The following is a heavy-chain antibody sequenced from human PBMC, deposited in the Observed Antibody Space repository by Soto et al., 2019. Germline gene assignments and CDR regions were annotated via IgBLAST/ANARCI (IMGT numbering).Heavy chain of an antibody. V-gene: IGHV4-31*02. Sequence: SETLSLTCTVSGGSLKSGGYYWSWIRQHPGRGLEWIGYIYYTGRTYYNPSLESRVTFSVDTSKNQFSLKLSSVTAADTAVYYCARSVFPWGQGTLVTVS. CDR2: IYYTGRT. J-gene: IGHJ5*02. CDR3: ARSVFP. CDR1: GGSLKSGGYY.